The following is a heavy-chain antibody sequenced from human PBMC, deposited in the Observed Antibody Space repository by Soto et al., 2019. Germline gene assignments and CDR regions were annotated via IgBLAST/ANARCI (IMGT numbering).Heavy chain of an antibody. J-gene: IGHJ4*01. CDR1: GGTFSSYA. CDR3: ASPPQDYYDSSGYYSFYFDY. CDR2: IIPIFGTA. Sequence: SVKVSWKASGGTFSSYAISWVRQAPGQGLEWMGGIIPIFGTANYAQKFQGRVTITADESTSTAYMELSSLRSEDTAVYYCASPPQDYYDSSGYYSFYFDYWGQ. D-gene: IGHD3-22*01. V-gene: IGHV1-69*13.